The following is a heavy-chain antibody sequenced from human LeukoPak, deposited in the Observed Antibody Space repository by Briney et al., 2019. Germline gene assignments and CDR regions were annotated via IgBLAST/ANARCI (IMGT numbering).Heavy chain of an antibody. V-gene: IGHV4-31*03. CDR3: ARSSYGDTGYFQH. CDR2: IYYSGST. J-gene: IGHJ1*01. Sequence: PSETLSLTCTVSGGSISSGGYYWSWIRQHPGKGLEWIGYIYYSGSTYYNPSLKSRVTISVDTSENQFSLKLSSVTAADTAVYYCARSSYGDTGYFQHWGQGTLVTVSS. CDR1: GGSISSGGYY. D-gene: IGHD4-17*01.